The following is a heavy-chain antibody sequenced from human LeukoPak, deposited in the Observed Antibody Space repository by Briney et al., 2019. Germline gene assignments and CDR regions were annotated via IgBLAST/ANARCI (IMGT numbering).Heavy chain of an antibody. CDR2: FSGTVGST. CDR3: AKGKNAYGSSSNDY. Sequence: GGSLRLSCAASGFTFSSYAMSWVRQAPGKGLEWVSSFSGTVGSTYYPDSVKGRFTISRNSYKNTLYLQMNSLRADDTAVYYCAKGKNAYGSSSNDYWGQGSLVTVSS. V-gene: IGHV3-23*01. J-gene: IGHJ4*02. D-gene: IGHD6-13*01. CDR1: GFTFSSYA.